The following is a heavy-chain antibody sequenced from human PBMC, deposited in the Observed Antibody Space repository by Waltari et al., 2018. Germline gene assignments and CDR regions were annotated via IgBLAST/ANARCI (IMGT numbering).Heavy chain of an antibody. Sequence: EVQLVASGGGLVQPGGSLRLSCAASGFTFSTHWLCWARQAPGKGLEWVANIKQEGSEKYYVDSVKGRFTISRDNAKNSLYLQMNSLRAEDSAVYHCVRGAVDNWGQGTLVTVSS. D-gene: IGHD2-15*01. CDR2: IKQEGSEK. CDR3: VRGAVDN. V-gene: IGHV3-7*01. CDR1: GFTFSTHW. J-gene: IGHJ4*02.